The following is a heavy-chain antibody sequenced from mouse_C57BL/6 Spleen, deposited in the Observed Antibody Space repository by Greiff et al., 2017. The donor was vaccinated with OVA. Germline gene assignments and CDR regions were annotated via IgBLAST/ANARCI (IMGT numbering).Heavy chain of an antibody. CDR3: ARQDYYSNFPFAY. V-gene: IGHV1-82*01. J-gene: IGHJ3*01. Sequence: QVQLKKSGPELVKPGASVKISCKASGYAFSSSWMNWVKQRPGKGLEWIGRIYPGDGDTNYNGKFKGKATLTADKSSSTAYMQLSSLTSEDSAVYFCARQDYYSNFPFAYWGQGTLVTVSA. D-gene: IGHD2-5*01. CDR2: IYPGDGDT. CDR1: GYAFSSSW.